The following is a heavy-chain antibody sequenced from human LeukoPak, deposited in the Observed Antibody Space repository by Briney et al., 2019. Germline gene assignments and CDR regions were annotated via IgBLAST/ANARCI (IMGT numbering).Heavy chain of an antibody. D-gene: IGHD2-15*01. J-gene: IGHJ4*02. CDR2: IYPGDSDT. CDR3: ATSRVVDYLYDY. CDR1: GYAFSTYW. V-gene: IGHV5-51*01. Sequence: GESLKISCKGSGYAFSTYWIGWVRQMPGKGLEWMGIIYPGDSDTRYSPSFQGQVTISADKSISTAYLQWSSLKASDTAMYYCATSRVVDYLYDYWGQGTLVTVSS.